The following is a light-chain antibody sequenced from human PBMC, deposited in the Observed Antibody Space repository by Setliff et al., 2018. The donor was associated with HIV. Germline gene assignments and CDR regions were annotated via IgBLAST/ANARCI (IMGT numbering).Light chain of an antibody. CDR1: SSDIGTYDR. CDR3: MSYLSTNSYV. V-gene: IGLV2-14*03. J-gene: IGLJ1*01. CDR2: DVI. Sequence: ALTQPASVSGTPGQSITISCTGSSSDIGTYDRVSWYQQRPDGGPRLIIYDVIHRPSGVPHRFSGSKSGNTASLTISGLQTEDEADYYCMSYLSTNSYVFGTGTKVTVL.